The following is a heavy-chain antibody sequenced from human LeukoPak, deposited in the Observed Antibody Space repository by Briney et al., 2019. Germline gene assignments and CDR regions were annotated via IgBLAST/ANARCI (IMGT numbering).Heavy chain of an antibody. Sequence: ASXXVSCKASGYTFTSYGISWVRQAPGQGLEWMGWISAHNGNTNYAQKLQGRVTMTTDTSTSTAYMELRSLRSDDTAVYYCARAESRNWFDPWGQGTLVTVPP. D-gene: IGHD6-13*01. CDR1: GYTFTSYG. CDR2: ISAHNGNT. CDR3: ARAESRNWFDP. V-gene: IGHV1-18*01. J-gene: IGHJ5*02.